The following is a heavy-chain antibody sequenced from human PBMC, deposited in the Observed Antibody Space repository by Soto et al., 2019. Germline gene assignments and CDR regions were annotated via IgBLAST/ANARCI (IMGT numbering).Heavy chain of an antibody. CDR3: ARDNNDFWSLYPLAFDY. V-gene: IGHV4-4*07. CDR1: GGSLTKYY. D-gene: IGHD3-3*01. J-gene: IGHJ4*02. CDR2: VSTSGNV. Sequence: SETLSLTCTVSGGSLTKYYWSWIRQPAGKGLEWIGRVSTSGNVVSKASLRSRLTMSVDTSKNQFSLRLTSVTAADTAVYYCARDNNDFWSLYPLAFDYWGQGALVTVSS.